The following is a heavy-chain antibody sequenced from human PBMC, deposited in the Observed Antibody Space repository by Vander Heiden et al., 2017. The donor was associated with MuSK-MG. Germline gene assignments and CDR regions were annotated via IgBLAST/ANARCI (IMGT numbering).Heavy chain of an antibody. V-gene: IGHV4-39*01. CDR3: ARPGIAVAG. CDR1: GGSISSSSYY. Sequence: QLQLQESGPGLVKPSVTLSLTCTVSGGSISSSSYYWGWIRQPPGKGLEWIGSIYYRGSTYDNPSLKSRVTISGDTSKNQFSMKMRSVTAADTAVYDCARPGIAVAGWGQGTMVTVSS. CDR2: IYYRGST. J-gene: IGHJ4*02. D-gene: IGHD6-19*01.